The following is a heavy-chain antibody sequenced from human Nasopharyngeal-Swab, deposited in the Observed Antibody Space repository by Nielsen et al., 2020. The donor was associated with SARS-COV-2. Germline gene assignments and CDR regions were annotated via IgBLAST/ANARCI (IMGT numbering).Heavy chain of an antibody. J-gene: IGHJ6*02. D-gene: IGHD4/OR15-4a*01. CDR2: IKQDGSEK. CDR1: GFTFSSYA. CDR3: ARDIYGDNYYYYYGMDV. Sequence: GGSLRLSCTASGFTFSSYAMSWVRQAPGKGLEWVANIKQDGSEKYYVDSVKGRFTISRDNAKNSLYLQMNSLRAEDTAVYYCARDIYGDNYYYYYGMDVWGQGTTVTVSS. V-gene: IGHV3-7*01.